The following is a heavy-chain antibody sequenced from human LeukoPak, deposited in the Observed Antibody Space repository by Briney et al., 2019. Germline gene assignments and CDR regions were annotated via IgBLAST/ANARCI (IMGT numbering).Heavy chain of an antibody. D-gene: IGHD6-13*01. CDR2: ISSSSSYI. J-gene: IGHJ4*02. V-gene: IGHV3-21*01. CDR3: AKSGYEYYFDY. CDR1: GFTLSSYS. Sequence: PGGSLRLSCAASGFTLSSYSMNWVRPAPGKGLEWVSSISSSSSYIYYADSVKGRFTISRDNAKNTLYLQMNSLRAEDTAVYYCAKSGYEYYFDYWGQGTLVTVSS.